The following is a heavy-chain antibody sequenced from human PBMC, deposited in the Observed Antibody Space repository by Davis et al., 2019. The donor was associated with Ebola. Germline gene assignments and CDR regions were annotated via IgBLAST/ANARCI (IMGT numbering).Heavy chain of an antibody. CDR3: ARETGNYYYYGMDV. CDR2: ISYDGSNK. J-gene: IGHJ6*02. D-gene: IGHD1-14*01. Sequence: GESLKISCAASGFTFSSYAMHWVRQAPGKGLEWVAVISYDGSNKYYADSVKGRFTISRDNSKNTLYLQMNSLRAEDTAVYYCARETGNYYYYGMDVWGQGTTVTVSS. V-gene: IGHV3-30-3*01. CDR1: GFTFSSYA.